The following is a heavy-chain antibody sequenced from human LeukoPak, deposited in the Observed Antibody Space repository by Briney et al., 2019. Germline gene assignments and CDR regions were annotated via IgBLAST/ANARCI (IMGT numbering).Heavy chain of an antibody. J-gene: IGHJ4*02. CDR2: IYYSGST. CDR1: GGSISSYY. D-gene: IGHD1-26*01. V-gene: IGHV4-4*07. CDR3: ARGEWEIGLFFDY. Sequence: SETLSLTCTVSGGSISSYYWSWIRQPAGKGLEWIGRIYYSGSTDYNPSLKSRVTISLDTSKNQFSLKLSSVTAADTAVYYCARGEWEIGLFFDYWGQGTLVTVSS.